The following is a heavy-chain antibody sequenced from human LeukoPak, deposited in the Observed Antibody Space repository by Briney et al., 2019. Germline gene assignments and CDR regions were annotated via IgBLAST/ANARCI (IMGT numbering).Heavy chain of an antibody. CDR3: AGAYVYSGGYYIDY. CDR1: GASISSYC. J-gene: IGHJ4*02. CDR2: IYYSGST. D-gene: IGHD3-10*01. Sequence: SETLSLTCTVSGASISSYCWSWIRQPPGKGLEWIGYIYYSGSTNYNPSLKSRVTISVDMSKNQLSLKLSSVTAADTAVYYCAGAYVYSGGYYIDYWGQGTLVTVSS. V-gene: IGHV4-59*01.